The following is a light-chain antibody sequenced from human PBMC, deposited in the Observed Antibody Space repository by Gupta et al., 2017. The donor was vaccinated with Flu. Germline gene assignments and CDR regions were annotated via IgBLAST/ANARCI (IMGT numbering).Light chain of an antibody. Sequence: PSTLSASVGDRVTITCRASQSISSWLAWYQQKPGKAPKLLIYKASTVESGVPSRFSGSGSGTEFTLTISSLQPDDFATYYCQQENSYPWTFGQGTKVEIK. CDR2: KAS. CDR3: QQENSYPWT. J-gene: IGKJ1*01. V-gene: IGKV1-5*03. CDR1: QSISSW.